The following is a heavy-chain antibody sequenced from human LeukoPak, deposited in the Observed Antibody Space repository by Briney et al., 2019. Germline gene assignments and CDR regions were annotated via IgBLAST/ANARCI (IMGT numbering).Heavy chain of an antibody. Sequence: GESLKISCKGSGYSFTSYWISWVRQMPGKGLEWMGIIYPGDSDTRYSPSFQGQVTISADKSISTAYLQWSSLKASDTAMYYCARQGGYSYGFNWFDPWGQGTLVTVSS. V-gene: IGHV5-51*01. CDR3: ARQGGYSYGFNWFDP. J-gene: IGHJ5*02. CDR1: GYSFTSYW. D-gene: IGHD5-18*01. CDR2: IYPGDSDT.